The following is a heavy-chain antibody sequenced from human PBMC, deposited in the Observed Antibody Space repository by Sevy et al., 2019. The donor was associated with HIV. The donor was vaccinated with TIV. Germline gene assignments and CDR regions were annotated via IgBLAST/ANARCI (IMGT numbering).Heavy chain of an antibody. Sequence: GRSLRLSCAASGFAFTNYYAMHWVRQAPGKGLEWVSLISYDGSDEYYADSVKGRFTISRDNFKNTLYLQMNSLTTEDTAVYYCARPRANYVDHYFFYAMDVWGQGTTVTVSS. CDR2: ISYDGSDE. CDR1: GFAFTNYYA. D-gene: IGHD4-17*01. J-gene: IGHJ6*02. CDR3: ARPRANYVDHYFFYAMDV. V-gene: IGHV3-30-3*01.